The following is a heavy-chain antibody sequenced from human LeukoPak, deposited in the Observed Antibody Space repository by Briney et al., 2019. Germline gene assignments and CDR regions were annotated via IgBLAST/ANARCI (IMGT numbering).Heavy chain of an antibody. CDR2: ITDSGRKT. V-gene: IGHV3-23*01. J-gene: IGHJ4*02. CDR1: RLTFSNYA. Sequence: PGGSLRLSCAASRLTFSNYAMNWVRQASGRGLEWVSGITDSGRKTYYADSVKGRFSISRDNSKNTVYLQMSDLRAEDTAVYYCAKITKATTPNYWGQGTLVTVSS. D-gene: IGHD4-17*01. CDR3: AKITKATTPNY.